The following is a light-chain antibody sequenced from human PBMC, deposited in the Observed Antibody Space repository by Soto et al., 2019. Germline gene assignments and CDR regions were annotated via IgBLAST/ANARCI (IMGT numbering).Light chain of an antibody. V-gene: IGKV3-20*01. Sequence: EIVLTQSPGTLSLSPGERATPSCRASLSVSSNYVAWYQQKPGQAPRLLIYGASSRATGIPDRFSGSGSGTDFTLTISRLEPEDFAVYYCQQYGSSSSTFGGGTKVGIK. CDR2: GAS. CDR1: LSVSSNY. J-gene: IGKJ4*01. CDR3: QQYGSSSST.